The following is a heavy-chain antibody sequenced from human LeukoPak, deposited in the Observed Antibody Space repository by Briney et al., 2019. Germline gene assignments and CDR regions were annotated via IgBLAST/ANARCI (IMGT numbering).Heavy chain of an antibody. CDR1: GFXFDDYT. Sequence: GGSLRLSCAASGFXFDDYTMHWVRQAPGKGLEWVSLITWDGSSTYYADSVKGRFTISRDNSKNSLYLQMNSLRIEDTALYYCAKDTAAVAGTGHFDYWGQGSLVTVSS. CDR3: AKDTAAVAGTGHFDY. V-gene: IGHV3-43*01. J-gene: IGHJ4*02. D-gene: IGHD6-19*01. CDR2: ITWDGSST.